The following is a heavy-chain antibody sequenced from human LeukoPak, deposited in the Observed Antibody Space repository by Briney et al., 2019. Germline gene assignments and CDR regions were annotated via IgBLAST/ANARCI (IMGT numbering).Heavy chain of an antibody. V-gene: IGHV3-64*02. Sequence: GGSLRLSCAASGFSFSSHAMHWVRQAPGKGLEYVSAISGNGHGTWYRDSVKGRFSISRDNSEQILYLQMGSLRAEDTAVYYCAKDMTAYCGGDCYQTFDYWGQGTLVTVSS. CDR3: AKDMTAYCGGDCYQTFDY. J-gene: IGHJ4*02. CDR2: ISGNGHGT. CDR1: GFSFSSHA. D-gene: IGHD2-21*01.